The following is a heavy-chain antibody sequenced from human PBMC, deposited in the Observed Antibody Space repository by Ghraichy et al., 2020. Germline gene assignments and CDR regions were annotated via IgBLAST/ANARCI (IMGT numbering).Heavy chain of an antibody. CDR2: IKSKTDGGTT. D-gene: IGHD3-3*01. CDR1: GFTFSHAW. V-gene: IGHV3-15*01. J-gene: IGHJ5*02. CDR3: TTAPTIFGVIIMGAWFDP. Sequence: GESLNISCAASGFTFSHAWMNWVRQAPGKGLEWVGRIKSKTDGGTTDYATPVKGRFTISRDDSKNTLFLQMDSLKTEDTAVYFCTTAPTIFGVIIMGAWFDPWGQGTLVTVSS.